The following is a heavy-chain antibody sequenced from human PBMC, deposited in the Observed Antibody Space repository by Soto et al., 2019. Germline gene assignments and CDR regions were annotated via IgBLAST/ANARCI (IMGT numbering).Heavy chain of an antibody. CDR2: IDPSDSYT. CDR1: RYSFTSYW. J-gene: IGHJ6*02. D-gene: IGHD4-17*01. Sequence: PGESLKISCKGSRYSFTSYWISWVRQMPGKGLEWMGRIDPSDSYTNYSPSFQGHVTISADKSISTAYLQWSSLKASDTAMYYCARHLGGAYYYYYGMDVWGQGTTVTVSS. CDR3: ARHLGGAYYYYYGMDV. V-gene: IGHV5-10-1*01.